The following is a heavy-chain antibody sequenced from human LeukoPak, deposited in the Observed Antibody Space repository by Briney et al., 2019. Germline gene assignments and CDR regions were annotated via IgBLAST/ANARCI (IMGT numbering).Heavy chain of an antibody. Sequence: PGRSLRLSCAASGFTFDDYAMHWVRQAPGKGLEWVSGISWNSGSIGYADSVKGRFTISRDNAKNSLYLQMNSLRAEDTAVYYCARDGDVVVVAAGASDAFDIWGQGTMVTVSS. CDR2: ISWNSGSI. CDR3: ARDGDVVVVAAGASDAFDI. J-gene: IGHJ3*02. V-gene: IGHV3-9*01. CDR1: GFTFDDYA. D-gene: IGHD2-15*01.